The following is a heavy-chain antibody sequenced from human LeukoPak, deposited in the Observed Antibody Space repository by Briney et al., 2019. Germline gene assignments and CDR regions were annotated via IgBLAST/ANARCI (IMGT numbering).Heavy chain of an antibody. J-gene: IGHJ4*02. D-gene: IGHD4-23*01. CDR1: GYSISSGYY. CDR2: IYHSGST. V-gene: IGHV4-38-2*02. Sequence: SETLSLTCTVSGYSISSGYYWGWIRQPPGKGLEWIGSIYHSGSTYYNPSLKSRVTISVDTSKNQFSLKLSSVTAADTAVYYCARDRNGGPPGSHRSLDYWGQGTLVTVSS. CDR3: ARDRNGGPPGSHRSLDY.